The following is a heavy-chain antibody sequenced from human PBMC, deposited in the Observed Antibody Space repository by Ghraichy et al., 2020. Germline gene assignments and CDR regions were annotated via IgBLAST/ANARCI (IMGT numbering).Heavy chain of an antibody. CDR3: ARGGYSGYDCFDY. J-gene: IGHJ4*02. Sequence: GESLNISCAASGFTFSSYSMNWVRQAPGKGLEWVSYISSSSSTIYYADSVKGRFTISRDNAKNSLYLQMNSLRDEDTAVYYCARGGYSGYDCFDYWGQGTLVTVPS. CDR1: GFTFSSYS. V-gene: IGHV3-48*02. D-gene: IGHD5-12*01. CDR2: ISSSSSTI.